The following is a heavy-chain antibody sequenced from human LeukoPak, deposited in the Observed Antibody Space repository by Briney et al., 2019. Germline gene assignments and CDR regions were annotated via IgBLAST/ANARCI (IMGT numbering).Heavy chain of an antibody. CDR3: ARLLVEDRWFDP. V-gene: IGHV4-31*03. Sequence: SQTLSLTCTVSGGSISSGGYYWSWIRQHPGKGLEWIGYIYYSGSTYYNPSLKSRVTISVDTSKNQFSLKLSYVTAADTAVYYCARLLVEDRWFDPWGQGTLVTVSS. CDR2: IYYSGST. CDR1: GGSISSGGYY. D-gene: IGHD6-6*01. J-gene: IGHJ5*02.